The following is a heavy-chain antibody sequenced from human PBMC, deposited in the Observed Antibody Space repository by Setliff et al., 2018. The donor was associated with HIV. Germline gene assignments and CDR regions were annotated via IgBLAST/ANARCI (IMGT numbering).Heavy chain of an antibody. V-gene: IGHV4-34*01. CDR3: ASRDPAYYDNRAFDAFDI. J-gene: IGHJ3*02. Sequence: ASETLSLTCAVYGESFSGYYWSWIRQPPGKGLEWIGEINHSGSVNYNPSLKSRVTISVDTSKNQFSLRLTSVTAADTAVYYCASRDPAYYDNRAFDAFDIWGQGTLVTVSS. CDR2: INHSGSV. CDR1: GESFSGYY. D-gene: IGHD3-22*01.